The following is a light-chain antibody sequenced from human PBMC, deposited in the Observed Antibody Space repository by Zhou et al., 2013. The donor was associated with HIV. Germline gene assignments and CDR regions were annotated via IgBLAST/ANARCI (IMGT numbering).Light chain of an antibody. Sequence: DIQMTQSPSSLSASVGDRVTITCRAGQSIATSLNWFQQKPGTAPKLLIYASSRSKSGVPSRFSGSGSGTDFTLTINSLQPEDFATYYCQQTYSLITFGQGTRLEIK. CDR2: ASS. CDR1: QSIATS. CDR3: QQTYSLIT. V-gene: IGKV1-39*01. J-gene: IGKJ5*01.